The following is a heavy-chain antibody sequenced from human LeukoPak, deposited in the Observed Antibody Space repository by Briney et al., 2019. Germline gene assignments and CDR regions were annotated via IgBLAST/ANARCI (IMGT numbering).Heavy chain of an antibody. J-gene: IGHJ3*02. Sequence: SVKVSCKASGGTFSSYAISWVRQAPGQRLEWMGGIIPIFGTANYAQKFQGRVTITTDESTSTAYMELSSLRSEDTAVYYCARVGSPRITMKVVVNDAFDIWGQGTMVTVSS. D-gene: IGHD3-22*01. V-gene: IGHV1-69*05. CDR2: IIPIFGTA. CDR1: GGTFSSYA. CDR3: ARVGSPRITMKVVVNDAFDI.